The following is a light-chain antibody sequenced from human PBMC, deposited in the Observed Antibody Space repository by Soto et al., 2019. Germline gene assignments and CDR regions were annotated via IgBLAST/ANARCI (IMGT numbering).Light chain of an antibody. V-gene: IGLV2-11*01. CDR3: CSYAAGRTWV. CDR2: DVA. Sequence: QSVLTQPRSVSGSPGQSVTISCTGTNSDIGSYRFVYWYQQHPGKAPQLLMYDVARRPSGVPDRFSGAKSGNTASLTISGLQTEDEADYYCCSYAAGRTWVFGGGTQLTVL. J-gene: IGLJ3*02. CDR1: NSDIGSYRF.